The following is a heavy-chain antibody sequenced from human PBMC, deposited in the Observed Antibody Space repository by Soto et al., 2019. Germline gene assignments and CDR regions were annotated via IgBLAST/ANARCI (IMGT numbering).Heavy chain of an antibody. J-gene: IGHJ6*02. CDR2: FDPEDGET. V-gene: IGHV1-24*01. D-gene: IGHD3-3*01. Sequence: GTSVKLSCEVCGDRLTDLSMHWVRQAPGKGLEWMGGFDPEDGETIYAQKFQGRVTMTEDTSTDTAYMELSSLRSEDTAVYYCATAISTGVGMDVWGQGTTVTVSS. CDR3: ATAISTGVGMDV. CDR1: GDRLTDLS.